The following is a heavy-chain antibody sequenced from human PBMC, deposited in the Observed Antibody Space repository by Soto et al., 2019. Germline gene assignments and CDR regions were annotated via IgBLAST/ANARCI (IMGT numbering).Heavy chain of an antibody. V-gene: IGHV3-23*01. CDR3: AKHSDSSGYYVPFDS. CDR2: ISDIGGGS. J-gene: IGHJ4*02. D-gene: IGHD3-22*01. CDR1: GFTFSDYA. Sequence: GGSLRLSCAASGFTFSDYAMSWVRQAPGKGLEWVSGISDIGGGSYYADSVKGRFTLSRDNSRNMLSLQMKSLRAEDTAIYYCAKHSDSSGYYVPFDSWGQGILVTVSS.